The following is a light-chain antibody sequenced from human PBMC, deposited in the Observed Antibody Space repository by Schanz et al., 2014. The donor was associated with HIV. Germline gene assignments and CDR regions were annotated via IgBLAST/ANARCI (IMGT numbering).Light chain of an antibody. J-gene: IGLJ2*01. CDR1: SSDVGGHNF. CDR2: EVT. V-gene: IGLV2-8*01. CDR3: CSYAGSGIPVV. Sequence: QSVLTQPPSASGSPGQSVTISCTGTSSDVGGHNFVSWYQQHPGKAPKLMIYEVTRRPSGVPDRFSGSKSGPSASLAITGLQAEDEADYFCCSYAGSGIPVVFGGGTKLTVL.